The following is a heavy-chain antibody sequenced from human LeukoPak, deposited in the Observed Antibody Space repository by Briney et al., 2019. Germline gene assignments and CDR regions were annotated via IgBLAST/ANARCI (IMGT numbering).Heavy chain of an antibody. CDR1: GFTFSNCA. Sequence: PGGSLRLSCAASGFTFSNCAMNWVRQSPGKGLEWVSGISGSGDRTFTADSVKGRITISRDNSENTLYLQMNSLRVDDTAIYYCAKDVRGFSRPLDSWGQGTLVTVSS. CDR2: ISGSGDRT. J-gene: IGHJ4*02. V-gene: IGHV3-23*01. CDR3: AKDVRGFSRPLDS. D-gene: IGHD5-18*01.